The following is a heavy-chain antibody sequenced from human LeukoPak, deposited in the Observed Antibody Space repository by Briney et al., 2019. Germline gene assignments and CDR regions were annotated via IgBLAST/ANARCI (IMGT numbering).Heavy chain of an antibody. V-gene: IGHV4-34*01. D-gene: IGHD2-21*02. J-gene: IGHJ5*02. Sequence: SETLSLTCAVYGGSFSGYYWSWIRQPPGKGLEWIGEINHSGSTNYNPSLKSRVTISVDTSKNQFSLKLSSVTAADTAVYYCARVAYCGGDCYVPWGQGTLVTVSS. CDR2: INHSGST. CDR1: GGSFSGYY. CDR3: ARVAYCGGDCYVP.